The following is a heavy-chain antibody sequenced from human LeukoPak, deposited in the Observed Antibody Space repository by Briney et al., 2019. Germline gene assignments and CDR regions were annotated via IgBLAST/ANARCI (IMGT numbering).Heavy chain of an antibody. CDR1: GFTFSSYG. Sequence: GRSLRLSCAASGFTFSSYGMHWVRQAPGKGLEWVAVISYDGSNKYYADSVKGRFTISRDNSKNTLYLQMNSPRAEDTAVYYCAKDLNTYFDYWGQGTLVTVSS. CDR2: ISYDGSNK. V-gene: IGHV3-30*18. D-gene: IGHD2/OR15-2a*01. J-gene: IGHJ4*02. CDR3: AKDLNTYFDY.